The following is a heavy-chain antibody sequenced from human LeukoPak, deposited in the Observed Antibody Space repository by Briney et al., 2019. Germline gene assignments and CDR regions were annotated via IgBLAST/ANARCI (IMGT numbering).Heavy chain of an antibody. CDR2: ISSSSSYI. J-gene: IGHJ6*03. CDR3: ARFSRTGYYYMDV. Sequence: PGGSLRLSCAASGFTFSSYSINWVRQAPGKGLEWVSSISSSSSYIYYADSVQGRFTISRDNAKNSLYLQMNSLRAEDTAAYYCARFSRTGYYYMDVWGKGTTVTVSS. CDR1: GFTFSSYS. V-gene: IGHV3-21*01.